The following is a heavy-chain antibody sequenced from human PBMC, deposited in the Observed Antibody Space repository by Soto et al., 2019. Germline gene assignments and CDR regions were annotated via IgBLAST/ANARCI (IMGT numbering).Heavy chain of an antibody. D-gene: IGHD3-9*01. CDR3: AKDWGTYYDIPFAFDL. CDR2: ISGSGDTT. J-gene: IGHJ3*01. V-gene: IGHV3-23*01. CDR1: GFIFRTHA. Sequence: GGSLRLSCAASGFIFRTHAMSWVRQAPGKGLEWVSVISGSGDTTYYADSVRGRFTISRDNSKDTLSLQMNSLRAEDTALYFCAKDWGTYYDIPFAFDLWGQGTMVTVS.